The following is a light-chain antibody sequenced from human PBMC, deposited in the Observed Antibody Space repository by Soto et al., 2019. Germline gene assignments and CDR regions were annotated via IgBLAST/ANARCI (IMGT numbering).Light chain of an antibody. Sequence: EIMMTQSPATLSVSPGESATLSCRASQSVSNNLAWYQHKPGQAPRLLIYYASTMATGIPARFSGSGSGTEFTLTISSLQSEDFALYSCQQYNDWPPITFGQGTRLEIK. CDR1: QSVSNN. CDR3: QQYNDWPPIT. CDR2: YAS. V-gene: IGKV3-15*01. J-gene: IGKJ5*01.